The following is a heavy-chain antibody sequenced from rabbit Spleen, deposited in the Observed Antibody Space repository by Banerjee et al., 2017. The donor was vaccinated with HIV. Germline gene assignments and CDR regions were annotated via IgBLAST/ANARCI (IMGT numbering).Heavy chain of an antibody. CDR1: GIDFSSGYD. D-gene: IGHD4-1*01. CDR3: ARDYSSGWGDLSFYFNL. Sequence: QQQLEESGGGLVKPGGTLTLTCKASGIDFSSGYDMGWVRQAPGKGLEWIACIGTSSGNTWYASWVNGRFTISRSTSLNTVDLKMTSLTAADTATYFCARDYSSGWGDLSFYFNLWGPGTLVTVS. J-gene: IGHJ4*01. V-gene: IGHV1S43*01. CDR2: IGTSSGNT.